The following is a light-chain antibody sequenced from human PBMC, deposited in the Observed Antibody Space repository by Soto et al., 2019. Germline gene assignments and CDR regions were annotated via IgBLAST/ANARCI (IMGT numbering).Light chain of an antibody. V-gene: IGKV3-20*01. CDR1: KTVGSNY. J-gene: IGKJ5*01. Sequence: EIVLTQSPGPLSLSPGESATLSCRASKTVGSNYLAWYQQKPGQAPRLLIYGASSRATGIPDRFSGSGSGTDFTLSISRLEPEDFAVYYCHYYGYGRDTFGQGTRLETK. CDR3: HYYGYGRDT. CDR2: GAS.